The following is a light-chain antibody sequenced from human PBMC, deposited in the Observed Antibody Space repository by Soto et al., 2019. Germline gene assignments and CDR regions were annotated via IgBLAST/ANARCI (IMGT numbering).Light chain of an antibody. CDR3: QQYNSYPIT. CDR2: GAS. Sequence: IEMTQSPATLSVTPGGRATLSSRASQSVSSNLVWYKQTPGQAPRLLIYGASTRVTGIPARFSGSGSGTEFTLTISSLKPDDFETYYCQQYNSYPITFGQGTRLEIK. V-gene: IGKV3-15*01. CDR1: QSVSSN. J-gene: IGKJ5*01.